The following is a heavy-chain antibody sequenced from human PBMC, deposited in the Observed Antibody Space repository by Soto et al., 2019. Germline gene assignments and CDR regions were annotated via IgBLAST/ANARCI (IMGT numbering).Heavy chain of an antibody. D-gene: IGHD2-2*01. J-gene: IGHJ4*02. CDR3: ARHDIVAVPAVFDS. Sequence: SETLSLTRTVSGGSIRDYYGSWIRQHPGKGLEWIGYIYYSGSTNYNPSLKSRVTVSVDTSKNQFSLKLSSVTAADTAVYYCARHDIVAVPAVFDSWGQGALVTVSS. CDR1: GGSIRDYY. CDR2: IYYSGST. V-gene: IGHV4-59*08.